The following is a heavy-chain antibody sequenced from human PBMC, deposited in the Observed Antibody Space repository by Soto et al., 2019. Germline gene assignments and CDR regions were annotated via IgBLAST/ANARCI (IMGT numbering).Heavy chain of an antibody. CDR2: INPNSGGT. CDR3: ARGRYCISTSCLSPYYYGMDV. Sequence: GASVKVSCKASGYIFTGYYMHWVRQAPGQGLEWMGWINPNSGGTNYAQKFQGWVTMTRDTSISTAYMELSRLRSDDTAVYYCARGRYCISTSCLSPYYYGMDVWGQGTTVTAP. D-gene: IGHD2-2*01. CDR1: GYIFTGYY. V-gene: IGHV1-2*04. J-gene: IGHJ6*02.